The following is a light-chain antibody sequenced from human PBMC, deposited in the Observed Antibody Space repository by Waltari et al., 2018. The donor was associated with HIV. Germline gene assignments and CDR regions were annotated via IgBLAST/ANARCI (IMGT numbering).Light chain of an antibody. V-gene: IGLV9-49*01. Sequence: QPMLTQPPSASASLGASVTLTCTLSSGYSNYKVDWYQQRPGKGPRFVMRVGPGGIVGSKGDGIPDRFSVLGSGLNRYLTIKNIREEDESDYHCGADHGSGGNFVYVFGSGTKVTVL. CDR1: SGYSNYK. J-gene: IGLJ1*01. CDR3: GADHGSGGNFVYV. CDR2: VGPGGIVG.